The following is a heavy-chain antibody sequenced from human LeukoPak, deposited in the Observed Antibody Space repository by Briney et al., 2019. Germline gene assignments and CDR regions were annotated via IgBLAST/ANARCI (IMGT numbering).Heavy chain of an antibody. V-gene: IGHV3-7*01. CDR1: GFTFSSYA. Sequence: QPGGSLRLSCAASGFTFSSYAMSWVRQAPGKGLEWVASINQDESAKFYVDSVKGRFTISRDNAKNSLYLQMNSLRAEDTAVYYCASGKNYCGGDCYYYMDVWGKGTTVTVSS. CDR2: INQDESAK. CDR3: ASGKNYCGGDCYYYMDV. D-gene: IGHD2-21*01. J-gene: IGHJ6*03.